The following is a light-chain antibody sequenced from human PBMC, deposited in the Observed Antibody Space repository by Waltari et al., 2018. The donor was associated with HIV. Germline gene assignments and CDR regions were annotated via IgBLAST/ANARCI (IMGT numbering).Light chain of an antibody. V-gene: IGKV3-15*01. CDR3: QQYIEWPLT. Sequence: EIVMTQSPLTLSVCPGQRATLSCRASQTISGNIAWYQQKTGQAPRLLIFASSIRATGVPARFSGSGFVTEFTLSISDLQSEYFAIYHCQQYIEWPLTFGQGTKVEVK. CDR1: QTISGN. CDR2: ASS. J-gene: IGKJ1*01.